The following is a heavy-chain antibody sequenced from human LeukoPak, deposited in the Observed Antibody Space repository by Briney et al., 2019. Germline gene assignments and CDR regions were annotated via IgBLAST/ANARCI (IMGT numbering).Heavy chain of an antibody. J-gene: IGHJ4*02. Sequence: SETLSLTCTVSGGSIRTYYWGRIRQPPGKGLEWIGYIYYDGSTNYNPSLKSRVTISVDTSKNQFSLRLNSVTAADTAVYYCARIVWEQQWLAYGLDVWGQGTLVTVSS. V-gene: IGHV4-59*01. CDR2: IYYDGST. D-gene: IGHD6-19*01. CDR3: ARIVWEQQWLAYGLDV. CDR1: GGSIRTYY.